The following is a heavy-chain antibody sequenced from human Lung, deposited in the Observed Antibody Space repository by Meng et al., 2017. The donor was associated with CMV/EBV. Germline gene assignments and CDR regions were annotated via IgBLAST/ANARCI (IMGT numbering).Heavy chain of an antibody. D-gene: IGHD1-26*01. CDR2: INPGGGST. CDR1: GYTFTTYY. V-gene: IGHV1-46*01. CDR3: ARTHVMGGAPPSLDY. Sequence: SGYTFTTYYMNWVRQDPGQGLEWMGIINPGGGSTNYAQKFQGRVTMTRDTSTSTVYMELSSLGSEDTAVYYCARTHVMGGAPPSLDYWGQGTLVTVSS. J-gene: IGHJ4*02.